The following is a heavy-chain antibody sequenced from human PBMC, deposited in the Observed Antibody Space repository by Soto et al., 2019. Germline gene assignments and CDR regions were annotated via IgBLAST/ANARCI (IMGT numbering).Heavy chain of an antibody. CDR3: ASQMSVPGTYEHYYGMDV. CDR2: IIPNFGTA. CDR1: GGTFSSYA. Sequence: QVQLVQSGAEVKKHGSSVKVSCKASGGTFSSYAISWVRQAPGQGLEWMGGIIPNFGTANYAQKLQGRVTITADESTSTAYMELSRLRSEDTAVYYCASQMSVPGTYEHYYGMDVWGQGTTVTVSS. V-gene: IGHV1-69*12. J-gene: IGHJ6*02. D-gene: IGHD1-7*01.